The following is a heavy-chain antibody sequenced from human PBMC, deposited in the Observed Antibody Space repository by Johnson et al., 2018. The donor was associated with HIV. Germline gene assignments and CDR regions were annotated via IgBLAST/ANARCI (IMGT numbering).Heavy chain of an antibody. CDR3: AKDQRHIAAAGPPDAFDI. D-gene: IGHD6-13*01. CDR1: GFTFSSYA. V-gene: IGHV3-30-3*01. CDR2: ISYDGSNK. J-gene: IGHJ3*02. Sequence: QVQLVESGGGVVQPGRSLRLSCAASGFTFSSYAMHWVRQAPGKGLEWVAVISYDGSNKYYADSVKGRFTISRDNSNNTLYLHMNSLRPDDTGVYYCAKDQRHIAAAGPPDAFDIWGKGTMVTVSS.